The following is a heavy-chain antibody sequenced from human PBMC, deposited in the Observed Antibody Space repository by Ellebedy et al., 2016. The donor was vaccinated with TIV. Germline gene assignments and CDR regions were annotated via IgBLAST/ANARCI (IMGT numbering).Heavy chain of an antibody. D-gene: IGHD5-12*01. CDR3: ARDSVGGYVIYNWFDP. Sequence: PGGSLRLSCAASGFTFSSYWMHWVRQAPGKGLVWVSRINSDGSSTSYADSVKGRFTISRDNAKNSLYLQMNSLRAEDTAVYYCARDSVGGYVIYNWFDPWGQGTLVTVSS. V-gene: IGHV3-74*01. CDR2: INSDGSST. J-gene: IGHJ5*02. CDR1: GFTFSSYW.